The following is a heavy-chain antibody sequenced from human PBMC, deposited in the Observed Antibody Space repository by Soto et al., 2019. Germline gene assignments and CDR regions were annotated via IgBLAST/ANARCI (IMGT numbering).Heavy chain of an antibody. CDR1: GFTFSSYW. CDR2: INSDGSST. J-gene: IGHJ3*02. CDR3: ARGTTTYYDCWSGPREAFDI. Sequence: GGSLRLSCAASGFTFSSYWMHWVRQAPGKGLVWVSRINSDGSSTSYADSVKGRFTISRDNAKNTLYLQMNSLRAEDTAVYYCARGTTTYYDCWSGPREAFDIWGQGTMVTVSS. D-gene: IGHD3-3*01. V-gene: IGHV3-74*01.